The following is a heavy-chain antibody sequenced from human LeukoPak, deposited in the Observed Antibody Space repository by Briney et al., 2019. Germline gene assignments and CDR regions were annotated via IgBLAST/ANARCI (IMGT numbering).Heavy chain of an antibody. J-gene: IGHJ3*02. V-gene: IGHV4-39*07. CDR1: GGSISSSSYY. D-gene: IGHD3-22*01. CDR2: IYYSGST. Sequence: PSETLSLTCTVSGGSISSSSYYWGWIRQPPGKGLEWIGSIYYSGSTYYNPSLKSRVTISVDTYKNQFSLKLSSVTAADTAVYYCARDPLIVVLYAFDIWGQGTMVTVSS. CDR3: ARDPLIVVLYAFDI.